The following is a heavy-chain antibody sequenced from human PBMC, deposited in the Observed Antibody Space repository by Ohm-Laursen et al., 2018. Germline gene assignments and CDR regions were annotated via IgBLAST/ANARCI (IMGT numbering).Heavy chain of an antibody. J-gene: IGHJ6*02. D-gene: IGHD6-19*01. CDR3: AKDSSGWSYYYYYYGMDV. CDR2: ISYDGSNK. V-gene: IGHV3-30*18. Sequence: SLRLSCAAFGFTFSSYGMHWVRQAPGKGLEWVAVISYDGSNKYYADSVKGRFTISRDNSKNTLYLQMNSLRAEDTAVYYCAKDSSGWSYYYYYYGMDVWGQGTTVTVSS. CDR1: GFTFSSYG.